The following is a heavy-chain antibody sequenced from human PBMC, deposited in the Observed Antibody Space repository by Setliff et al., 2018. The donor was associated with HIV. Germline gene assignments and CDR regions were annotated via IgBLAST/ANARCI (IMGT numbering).Heavy chain of an antibody. CDR3: AKTQTVITVYGPFDS. J-gene: IGHJ4*02. Sequence: PGGSLRLSCAAAGFSFRSYAVSWVRQAPGKGLEWVSVTSGSGDITYYRESVKGRFTVSRDNSNNTVYLQMNSLRAEDTAMYYCAKTQTVITVYGPFDSWGQGTPVTVSS. CDR2: TSGSGDIT. V-gene: IGHV3-23*01. D-gene: IGHD4-4*01. CDR1: GFSFRSYA.